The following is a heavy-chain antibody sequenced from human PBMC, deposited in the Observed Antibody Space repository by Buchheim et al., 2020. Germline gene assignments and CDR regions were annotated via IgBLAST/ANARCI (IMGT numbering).Heavy chain of an antibody. J-gene: IGHJ5*02. CDR3: ARVYYDYVWGSYLYNWFDP. D-gene: IGHD3-16*02. CDR2: INHSGST. Sequence: QVQLQQWGAGLLKPSETLSPTCAVYGGSFSGYYWSWIRQPPGKGLEWIGEINHSGSTNYNPSLKSRVTISVDTSKNQFSLKLSSVTAADTAVYYCARVYYDYVWGSYLYNWFDPWGQGTL. CDR1: GGSFSGYY. V-gene: IGHV4-34*01.